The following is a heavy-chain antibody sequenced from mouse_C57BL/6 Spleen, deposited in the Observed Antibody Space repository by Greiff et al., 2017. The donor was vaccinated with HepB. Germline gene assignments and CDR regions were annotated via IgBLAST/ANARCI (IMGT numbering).Heavy chain of an antibody. CDR2: INPSNGGT. CDR3: AISYGPYYAMDY. D-gene: IGHD1-1*01. J-gene: IGHJ4*01. Sequence: VQLQQSGTELVKPGASVKLSCKASGYTFTSYWMHWVKQRPGQGLEWIGNINPSNGGTNYNEKFKSKATLTVDKSSSTDDMQLSSLTSEDSAVYYCAISYGPYYAMDYWGQGTSVTVSS. V-gene: IGHV1-53*01. CDR1: GYTFTSYW.